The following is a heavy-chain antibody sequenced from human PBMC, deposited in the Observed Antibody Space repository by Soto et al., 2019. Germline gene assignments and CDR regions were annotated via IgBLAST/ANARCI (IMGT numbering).Heavy chain of an antibody. Sequence: SETLFLTCTVSGGSISSYYWSWIRQPPGKGLEWIGYIYYSGSTNYNPSLKSRVTISVDTSKNQFSLKLSSVTAADTAVYYCARDRAHYYDSRGYFDYWGQGTLVTVSS. J-gene: IGHJ4*02. CDR1: GGSISSYY. CDR3: ARDRAHYYDSRGYFDY. D-gene: IGHD3-22*01. CDR2: IYYSGST. V-gene: IGHV4-59*01.